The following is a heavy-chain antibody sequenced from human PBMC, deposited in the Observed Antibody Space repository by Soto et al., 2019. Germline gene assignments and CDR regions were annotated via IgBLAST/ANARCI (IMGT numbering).Heavy chain of an antibody. CDR2: IYYSGST. CDR3: ARGYCGGDCYSYNWFDP. D-gene: IGHD2-21*02. Sequence: QVQLQESGPGLVKPSETLSLTCTVSGGSISSYYWSWIRQPPGKGLEWIGYIYYSGSTNYNPSLKSLVTISVDTSTHQFSLKLSSVTAADTAVYYCARGYCGGDCYSYNWFDPWGQGTLVTVSS. J-gene: IGHJ5*02. CDR1: GGSISSYY. V-gene: IGHV4-59*01.